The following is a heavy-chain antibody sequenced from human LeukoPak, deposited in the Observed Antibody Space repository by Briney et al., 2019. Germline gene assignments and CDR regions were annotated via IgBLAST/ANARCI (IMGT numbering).Heavy chain of an antibody. CDR3: AKDLGGGSGCYDL. CDR1: GFTFCSYG. CDR2: ISYDGSNK. Sequence: GGSLRLSCAASGFTFCSYGMHWVRQAPGKGLEWVAIISYDGSNKYYADSVQGRFTISRDNAKNTLYLQMNSLRAEDTAVYYCAKDLGGGSGCYDLWGRGTLVTVSS. D-gene: IGHD6-19*01. J-gene: IGHJ2*01. V-gene: IGHV3-30*18.